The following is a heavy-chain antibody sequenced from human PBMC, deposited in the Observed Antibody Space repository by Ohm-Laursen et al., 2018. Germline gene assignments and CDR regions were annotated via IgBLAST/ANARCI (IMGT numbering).Heavy chain of an antibody. Sequence: SLRLSCSASGFTFTSYALSWVRQAPGKGLESVSTVTAGGDITYYADSVKGRFTISRDNSKNTLYLQLNSLRAEDTAVYYCAKMRSGYTLIDYWGQGTLVTVSS. J-gene: IGHJ4*02. CDR3: AKMRSGYTLIDY. V-gene: IGHV3-23*01. CDR2: VTAGGDIT. D-gene: IGHD3-22*01. CDR1: GFTFTSYA.